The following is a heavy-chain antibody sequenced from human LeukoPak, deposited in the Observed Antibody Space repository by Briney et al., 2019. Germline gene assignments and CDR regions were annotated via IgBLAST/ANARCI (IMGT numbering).Heavy chain of an antibody. V-gene: IGHV4-59*08. CDR3: ARTPTQGVFDY. CDR1: GGSISSYY. D-gene: IGHD3-10*01. Sequence: PETLSLTCTVSGGSISSYYWSWIRQPPGKGLEWIGYIYYSGSTNYNPSLKSRVTISVDTSKNQFSLKLSSVTAADTAVYYCARTPTQGVFDYWGQGTLVTVSS. J-gene: IGHJ4*02. CDR2: IYYSGST.